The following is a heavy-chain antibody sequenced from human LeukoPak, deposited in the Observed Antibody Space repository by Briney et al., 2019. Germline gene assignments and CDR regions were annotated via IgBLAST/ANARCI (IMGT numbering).Heavy chain of an antibody. CDR2: IYYSGST. Sequence: PSETLFLTCTVSGGSISSGGYYWNWIRQHPGKGLEWIGYIYYSGSTYYNPSLRSRLTISVDTSKNQFSLKLSSVTAADTAVYYCARDNRDDYYDSSGFFGAFDIWGQGTMVTVSS. D-gene: IGHD3-22*01. J-gene: IGHJ3*02. CDR3: ARDNRDDYYDSSGFFGAFDI. CDR1: GGSISSGGYY. V-gene: IGHV4-31*03.